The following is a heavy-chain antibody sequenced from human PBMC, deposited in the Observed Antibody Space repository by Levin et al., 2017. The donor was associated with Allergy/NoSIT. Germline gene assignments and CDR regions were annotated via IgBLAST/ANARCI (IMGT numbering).Heavy chain of an antibody. CDR1: GFTFSSYA. J-gene: IGHJ4*02. CDR2: ISGSGGST. V-gene: IGHV3-23*01. Sequence: ASVKVSCAASGFTFSSYAMSWVRQAPGKGLEWVSAISGSGGSTYYADSVKGRFTISRDNSKNTLYLQMNSLRAEDTAVYYCAKIGSRCSGGSCYGTLDYWGQGTLVTVSS. CDR3: AKIGSRCSGGSCYGTLDY. D-gene: IGHD2-15*01.